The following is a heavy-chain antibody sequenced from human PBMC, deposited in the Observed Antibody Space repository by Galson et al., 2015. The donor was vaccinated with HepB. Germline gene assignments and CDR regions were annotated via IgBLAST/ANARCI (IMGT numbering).Heavy chain of an antibody. CDR1: GGTFSSYS. J-gene: IGHJ4*02. CDR2: IIPILGIA. Sequence: SVKVSCKASGGTFSSYSIHWVRQAPGQGLEWMGGIIPILGIANYAQKFQGRVTIIADESTSTAYMELSSLRSEDTAVYYCAREPYFGTFHFDYWGQGTLVIVSS. V-gene: IGHV1-69*10. D-gene: IGHD3/OR15-3a*01. CDR3: AREPYFGTFHFDY.